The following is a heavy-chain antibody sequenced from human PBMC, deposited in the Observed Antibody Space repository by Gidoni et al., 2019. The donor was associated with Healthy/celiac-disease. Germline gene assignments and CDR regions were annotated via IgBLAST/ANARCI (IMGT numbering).Heavy chain of an antibody. CDR1: GGSISSGCYY. Sequence: QVQLQESGPGLVKPSQTLSLTCTVSGGSISSGCYYWSWIRQHPGKGLEWIGYIYYSGSTYYNPSLKSRVTISVDTSKNQFSLKLSSVTAADTAVYYCARDAHIVATTDPGDYYYGMDVWGQGTTVTVSS. D-gene: IGHD5-12*01. CDR2: IYYSGST. CDR3: ARDAHIVATTDPGDYYYGMDV. J-gene: IGHJ6*02. V-gene: IGHV4-31*03.